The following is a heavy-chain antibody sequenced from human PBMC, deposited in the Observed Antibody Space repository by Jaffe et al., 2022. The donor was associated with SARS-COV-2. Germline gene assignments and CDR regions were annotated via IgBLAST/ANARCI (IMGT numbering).Heavy chain of an antibody. CDR1: GISVIDYA. D-gene: IGHD3-10*01. J-gene: IGHJ4*02. CDR2: ISSSSTST. CDR3: AKLGANSLLWFGDY. V-gene: IGHV3-23*01. Sequence: EAQLLESGGGLVQPGGSLRLSCAASGISVIDYAMAWVRQAPGKGLEWVSTISSSSTSTYYADSVKGRFTISRDDSQKTLHLQMNSLRAEDTALYYCAKLGANSLLWFGDYWGQGILVTVSS.